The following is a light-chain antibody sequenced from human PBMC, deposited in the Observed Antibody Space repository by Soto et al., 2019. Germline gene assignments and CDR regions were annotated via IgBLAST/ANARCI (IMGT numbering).Light chain of an antibody. Sequence: DIQMTKSPSSRSASVGDSVTITCRASQDMSSYLNWYQQKPGKAPKLLIYAASTLHSGVPSRFSGSESGTDFTLTISSLQPEDFATYYCHQSYSTLFTFGPGTKVDFK. J-gene: IGKJ3*01. CDR2: AAS. CDR3: HQSYSTLFT. CDR1: QDMSSY. V-gene: IGKV1-39*01.